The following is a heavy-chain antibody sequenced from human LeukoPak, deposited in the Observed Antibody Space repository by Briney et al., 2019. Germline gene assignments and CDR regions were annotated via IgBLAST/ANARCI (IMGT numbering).Heavy chain of an antibody. J-gene: IGHJ5*02. V-gene: IGHV3-11*01. CDR2: ISSSGSTI. Sequence: GGSLRLSCAASGFTFSDYYMSWLRQAPGKGLEWVSYISSSGSTIYYADSVKGRFTISRDNAKNSLYLQMNSLRAEDTAVYYCARGGYCSSTSCYPYNWFDPWGQGTLVTVSS. D-gene: IGHD2-2*01. CDR1: GFTFSDYY. CDR3: ARGGYCSSTSCYPYNWFDP.